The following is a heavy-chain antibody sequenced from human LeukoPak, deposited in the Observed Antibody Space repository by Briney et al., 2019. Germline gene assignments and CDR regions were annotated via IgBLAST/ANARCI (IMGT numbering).Heavy chain of an antibody. V-gene: IGHV3-48*04. J-gene: IGHJ3*02. CDR2: IGSSSFKI. Sequence: GGSLRLSCAASEFTFVRYAMNWVRQAPGKGLEWVSYIGSSSFKIGYADSVKGRFTISRDNAKNSLYLQMSSLRAEDTAVYYCARSERDAFDIWGQGTMVTVSS. CDR3: ARSERDAFDI. CDR1: EFTFVRYA.